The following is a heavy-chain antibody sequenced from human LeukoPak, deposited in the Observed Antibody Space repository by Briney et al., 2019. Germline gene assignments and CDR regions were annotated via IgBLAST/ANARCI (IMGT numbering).Heavy chain of an antibody. D-gene: IGHD3-22*01. V-gene: IGHV1-46*01. CDR1: GYTFTSYY. CDR2: INPSGGST. Sequence: ASVKVSCKASGYTFTSYYMHWVRQAPGQGLEWMGIINPSGGSTSYAQKFQGRVTMTRDTSISTAYMELSRLRSDDTAVYYCARVDVITLWFDPWGQGTLVTVSS. J-gene: IGHJ5*02. CDR3: ARVDVITLWFDP.